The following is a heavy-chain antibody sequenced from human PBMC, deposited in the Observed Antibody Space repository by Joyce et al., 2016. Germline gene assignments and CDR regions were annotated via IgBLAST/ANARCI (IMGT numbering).Heavy chain of an antibody. CDR3: ARETGTNNRAYYWYFDL. CDR2: RSYDGSYE. Sequence: QVQLVESGGGVVQPGRSLRLSCAASGLTFSSYPMHWVRQAPGKGLEGVAVRSYDGSYEYYADSVKGRFTISRDNSKNTLYLQMNSLRTKDTAVYYCARETGTNNRAYYWYFDLWGRGTLVTVSS. J-gene: IGHJ2*01. D-gene: IGHD1/OR15-1a*01. V-gene: IGHV3-30*04. CDR1: GLTFSSYP.